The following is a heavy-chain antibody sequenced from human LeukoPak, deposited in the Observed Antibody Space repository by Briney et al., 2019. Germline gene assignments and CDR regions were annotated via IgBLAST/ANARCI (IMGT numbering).Heavy chain of an antibody. D-gene: IGHD3-22*01. Sequence: GGSLRLSCAASGFTFSSYWMNWVRQAPGKGLAWVSRIASDGSSTTYADSVKGRFTISRDKTKNTLYLQMNSLRAEDTAVYYCAKSAYYDASGYYREYYFDYWGQGTLVTVSS. J-gene: IGHJ4*02. V-gene: IGHV3-74*01. CDR1: GFTFSSYW. CDR2: IASDGSST. CDR3: AKSAYYDASGYYREYYFDY.